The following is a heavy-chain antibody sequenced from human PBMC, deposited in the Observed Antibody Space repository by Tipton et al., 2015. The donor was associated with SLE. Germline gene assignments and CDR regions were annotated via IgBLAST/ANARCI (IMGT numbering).Heavy chain of an antibody. CDR1: GGSISSYY. V-gene: IGHV4-59*01. J-gene: IGHJ4*02. Sequence: TLSLSCTVSGGSISSYYWSWIRQPPGKGLEWIGYIYYSGSTNYSPSLKSRVTISVDTSKNQFSLKLSSVTAADTAVYHCARGGYLYSGGFDYWGQRTLVTVSS. D-gene: IGHD1-26*01. CDR2: IYYSGST. CDR3: ARGGYLYSGGFDY.